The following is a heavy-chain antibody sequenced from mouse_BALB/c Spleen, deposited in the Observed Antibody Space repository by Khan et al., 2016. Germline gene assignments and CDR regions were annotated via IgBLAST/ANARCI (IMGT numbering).Heavy chain of an antibody. CDR3: ASPYYGSSYFDS. V-gene: IGHV9-3-1*01. J-gene: IGHJ2*01. CDR1: GYTFTNYG. CDR2: INTYTGEP. D-gene: IGHD1-1*01. Sequence: QIQLVQSGPELKKPGETVKISCKASGYTFTNYGMNWVKQAPGKGLKWMGWINTYTGEPTYADDFKGRFAFSLETSASTAYLQINNLKNEDTATXFCASPYYGSSYFDSWGQGTTLTVSS.